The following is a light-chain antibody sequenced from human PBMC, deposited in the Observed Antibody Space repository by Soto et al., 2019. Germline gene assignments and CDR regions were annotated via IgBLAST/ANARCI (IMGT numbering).Light chain of an antibody. CDR2: VDSDGSH. V-gene: IGLV4-69*01. CDR1: SGHSSYA. Sequence: QPVLTQSPSASASLGASVKVTCTLSSGHSSYAIAWYQQQSEKGPRFLMKVDSDGSHRKGDGIPDRFSGSSSGTERYLTISILQSEDEADYFCQTWGPGIWVFGGGTKVTVL. CDR3: QTWGPGIWV. J-gene: IGLJ3*02.